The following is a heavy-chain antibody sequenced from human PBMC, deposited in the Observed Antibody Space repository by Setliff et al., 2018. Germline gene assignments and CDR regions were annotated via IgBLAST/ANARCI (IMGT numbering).Heavy chain of an antibody. D-gene: IGHD4-17*01. CDR1: GDSITSGSYY. CDR3: ARDPLTTNRRRAFDI. CDR2: FHTGGST. J-gene: IGHJ3*02. Sequence: SETLSLTCAVSGDSITSGSYYWTWIRQPAGKGLEWIGHFHTGGSTNYNRSLRSRVSISVDTSKNQFSLKLSSVTAADTAVYYCARDPLTTNRRRAFDIWGQGTMVTVSS. V-gene: IGHV4-61*09.